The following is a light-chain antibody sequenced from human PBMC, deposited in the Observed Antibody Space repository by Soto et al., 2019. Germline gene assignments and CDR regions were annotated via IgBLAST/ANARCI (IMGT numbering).Light chain of an antibody. CDR2: GAS. Sequence: DIQMTQSPSSLSASVGDRVTITCRASQSISTYLNWYQHKPGKALKFLIYGASSLQSGVPSRFSGSGSGTDFTLTISSLQPEDFATYYCQQSYSTPWTFGQGTKVEIK. CDR3: QQSYSTPWT. V-gene: IGKV1-39*01. CDR1: QSISTY. J-gene: IGKJ1*01.